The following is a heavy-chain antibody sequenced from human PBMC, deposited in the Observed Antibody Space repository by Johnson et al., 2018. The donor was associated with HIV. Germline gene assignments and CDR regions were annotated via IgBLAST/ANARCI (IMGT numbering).Heavy chain of an antibody. D-gene: IGHD6-13*01. CDR2: ISWNSGSI. CDR1: GFTFSSYG. CDR3: AREPSIAAAGGDGAFDI. J-gene: IGHJ3*02. V-gene: IGHV3-48*04. Sequence: VQLVESGGGVVQRGGSLRVSCAASGFTFSSYGLSWVRQAPGKGLEWVSGISWNSGSIGYADSVKVRFTISRDNAKNSLYLQINSLRAEDTAVYYCAREPSIAAAGGDGAFDIWGRGTMLTVSS.